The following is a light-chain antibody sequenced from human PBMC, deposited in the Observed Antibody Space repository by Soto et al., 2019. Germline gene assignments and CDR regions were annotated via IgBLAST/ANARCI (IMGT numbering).Light chain of an antibody. V-gene: IGKV3-15*01. J-gene: IGKJ1*01. CDR1: QSISSK. CDR3: QHYNDWRWT. Sequence: EIVMTQSPATLSVSPGEGATLSCRASQSISSKLAWYQQKPGQAPRLLIYAASTRATGVPARFSGSGSGTEFTLTISSLQSEDLAVYYCQHYNDWRWTFGQGNKVEIK. CDR2: AAS.